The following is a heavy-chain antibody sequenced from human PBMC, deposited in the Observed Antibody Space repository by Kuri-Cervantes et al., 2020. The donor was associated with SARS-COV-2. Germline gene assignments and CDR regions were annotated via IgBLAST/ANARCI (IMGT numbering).Heavy chain of an antibody. V-gene: IGHV3-9*01. CDR3: AKGPLWQQLVWVFDY. CDR1: GFTFDDYA. D-gene: IGHD6-13*01. J-gene: IGHJ4*02. Sequence: SLKISCAASGFTFDDYAMHWVRQAPGKGLEWVSGISWNSGSIGYADSVKGRFTISRDNAKNSLYLQMNSLRAEDTALYYCAKGPLWQQLVWVFDYWGQGTLVTVSS. CDR2: ISWNSGSI.